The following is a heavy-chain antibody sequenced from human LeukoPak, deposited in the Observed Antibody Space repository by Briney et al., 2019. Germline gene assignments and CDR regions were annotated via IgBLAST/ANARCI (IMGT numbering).Heavy chain of an antibody. CDR2: INPSGGST. V-gene: IGHV1-46*01. CDR1: GYTFTSYY. Sequence: ASVKVSCKASGYTFTSYYMHWVRQAPGQGLEWMGIINPSGGSTSYAQKFQGRVTMTRDTSTRTVYMEVSSLRSEDTAMYNCARSLRAQDGMDVWGQATTITVSS. D-gene: IGHD3-10*01. J-gene: IGHJ6*02. CDR3: ARSLRAQDGMDV.